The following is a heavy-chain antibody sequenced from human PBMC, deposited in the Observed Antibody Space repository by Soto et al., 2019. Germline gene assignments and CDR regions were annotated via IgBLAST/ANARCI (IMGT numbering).Heavy chain of an antibody. V-gene: IGHV3-53*01. CDR3: AIGSSYFDY. Sequence: GGSTRLFCAASGFTFRSYDMSCVRQAPWKWLEWVSFIYSGGSTYYADSVKGLFTISRDNSKNTLYLKMNSLRAEDTAVYYCAIGSSYFDYWGQGTLLTESS. J-gene: IGHJ4*02. CDR2: IYSGGST. D-gene: IGHD6-6*01. CDR1: GFTFRSYD.